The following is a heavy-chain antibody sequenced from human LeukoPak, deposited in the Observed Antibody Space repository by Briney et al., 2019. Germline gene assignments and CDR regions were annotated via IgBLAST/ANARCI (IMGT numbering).Heavy chain of an antibody. CDR3: ASTDLWFGDQSPFDY. Sequence: GASVKVSCKASGYTFTGYYMHWVRQAPGQGLEWMGWINPNSGGTNYAQKFQGRVTMTRDTSISTAYMELSRLRSDDTAVYYCASTDLWFGDQSPFDYWGQGTLVTVSS. D-gene: IGHD3-10*01. J-gene: IGHJ4*02. CDR2: INPNSGGT. V-gene: IGHV1-2*02. CDR1: GYTFTGYY.